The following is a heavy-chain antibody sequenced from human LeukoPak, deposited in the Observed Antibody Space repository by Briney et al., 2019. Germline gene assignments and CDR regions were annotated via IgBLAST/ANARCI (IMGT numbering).Heavy chain of an antibody. CDR2: IKQDGSEK. CDR3: ARAFLAAGYYYYYYGMDV. J-gene: IGHJ6*02. V-gene: IGHV3-7*03. D-gene: IGHD6-13*01. CDR1: GFTFSSYA. Sequence: GGSLRLSCAASGFTFSSYAMSWVRQAPGKGLEWVANIKQDGSEKYYVDSVKGRFTISRDNAKNSLYLQMNSLRAEDTAVYYCARAFLAAGYYYYYYGMDVWGQGTTVTVSS.